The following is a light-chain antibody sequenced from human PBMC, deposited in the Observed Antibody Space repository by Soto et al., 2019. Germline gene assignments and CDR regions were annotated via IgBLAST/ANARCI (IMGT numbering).Light chain of an antibody. J-gene: IGLJ2*01. V-gene: IGLV6-57*01. CDR2: EDY. Sequence: NFMLTQPHSVSASPGKTVTISCTRSSGSIASNYVQWYQQRPGSSPTTVIYEDYQRPSGVPDRFSGSIDTSSNSASLTISGLKTEDEADYYCQSYDSSNPVVFGGGTKLTVL. CDR3: QSYDSSNPVV. CDR1: SGSIASNY.